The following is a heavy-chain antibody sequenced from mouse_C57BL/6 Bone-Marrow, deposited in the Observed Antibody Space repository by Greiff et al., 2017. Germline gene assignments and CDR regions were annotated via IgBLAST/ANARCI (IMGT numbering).Heavy chain of an antibody. D-gene: IGHD1-1*01. CDR1: GYAFSSSW. V-gene: IGHV1-82*01. Sequence: VKLQESGPELVKPGASVKISCKASGYAFSSSWMNWVKQRPGKGLEWIGRIYPGDGDTNSNGKFKGKATLTADKSSSTAYMQLSSLTSEDSAVYFCAHYGSSYGDWGQGTTLTVSS. CDR2: IYPGDGDT. CDR3: AHYGSSYGD. J-gene: IGHJ2*01.